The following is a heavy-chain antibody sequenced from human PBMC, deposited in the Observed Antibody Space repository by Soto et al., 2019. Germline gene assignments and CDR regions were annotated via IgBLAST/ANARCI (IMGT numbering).Heavy chain of an antibody. CDR3: AHRVLRPVFGLVTTTAIYFDF. Sequence: QITLNESGPTQVKPRQTLTLTCTFSGFSLTTSGVGVGWIRQSPGKAPEWLALIYWDDDKRYSPSLKSRLTITKDTSKDQVVLTIADLDPADTATYSCAHRVLRPVFGLVTTTAIYFDFWGQGTPVAVSS. CDR2: IYWDDDK. V-gene: IGHV2-5*02. J-gene: IGHJ4*02. D-gene: IGHD3-3*01. CDR1: GFSLTTSGVG.